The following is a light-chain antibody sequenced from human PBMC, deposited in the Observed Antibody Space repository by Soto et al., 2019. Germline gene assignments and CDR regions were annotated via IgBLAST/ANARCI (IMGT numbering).Light chain of an antibody. Sequence: DIALSENPGNLRLTPGERATVSWRASQSVSSSYLAWYQQKPGQAPRLLIYGASSRATGIPDMFSGRGSGTDCALTIIRREPEDWAVYYCQQYGSSPITVGQGTRLEIK. CDR3: QQYGSSPIT. J-gene: IGKJ5*01. V-gene: IGKV3-20*01. CDR2: GAS. CDR1: QSVSSSY.